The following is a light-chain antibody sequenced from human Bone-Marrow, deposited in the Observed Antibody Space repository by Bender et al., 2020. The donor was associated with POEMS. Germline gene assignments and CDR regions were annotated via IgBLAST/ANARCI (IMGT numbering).Light chain of an antibody. J-gene: IGLJ2*01. CDR2: QNN. CDR3: QAWDSNTMI. Sequence: SYELTQPPSVSVSPGQTASITCSGDKLGAEYAHWYQQKPGQSPLLVIYQNNKRPSGIPERFSGSNSGNTATLTISGTQAMDEADYSCQAWDSNTMIFGGGTKLTVL. V-gene: IGLV3-1*01. CDR1: KLGAEY.